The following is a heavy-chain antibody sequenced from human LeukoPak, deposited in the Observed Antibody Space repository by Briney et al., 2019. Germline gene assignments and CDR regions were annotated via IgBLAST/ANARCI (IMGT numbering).Heavy chain of an antibody. CDR2: ISNSGTYT. CDR1: GFTFSDEY. J-gene: IGHJ6*02. V-gene: IGHV3-11*06. CDR3: ARDLAYYYGMDV. Sequence: GGALRLSCAASGFTFSDEYMSWIRQAPGKGLEWVSYISNSGTYTNYADSVRGRFTISRDNAKNSLYLQMNSLRAEDTAVYYCARDLAYYYGMDVWGQGTTVTVSS.